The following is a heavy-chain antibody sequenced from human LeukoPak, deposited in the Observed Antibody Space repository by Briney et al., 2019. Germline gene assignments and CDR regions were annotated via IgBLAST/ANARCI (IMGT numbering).Heavy chain of an antibody. CDR2: INPNSGDT. CDR3: ATGQYYYDSSGQENFDY. CDR1: GYTFTGYY. Sequence: ASVKVSCKASGYTFTGYYVHWVRQAPGQGLEWMGRINPNSGDTNYAQKFQGRVTMTTDTSTSTAYMELRSLRSDDTAVYYCATGQYYYDSSGQENFDYWGQGTLVTVSS. D-gene: IGHD3-22*01. J-gene: IGHJ4*02. V-gene: IGHV1-2*06.